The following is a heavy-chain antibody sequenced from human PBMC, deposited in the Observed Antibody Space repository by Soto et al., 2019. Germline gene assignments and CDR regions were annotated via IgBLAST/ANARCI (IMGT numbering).Heavy chain of an antibody. J-gene: IGHJ4*02. CDR1: GYTFTSYY. Sequence: GASVKVSCKASGYTFTSYYMHWVRQAPGQGLERMGIINPSGGSTSYAQKFQGRVTMTRDTSTSTVYMELSSLRSEDTAVYYCARSWIQLWPGDYWGQGTLVTVSS. V-gene: IGHV1-46*01. CDR2: INPSGGST. CDR3: ARSWIQLWPGDY. D-gene: IGHD5-18*01.